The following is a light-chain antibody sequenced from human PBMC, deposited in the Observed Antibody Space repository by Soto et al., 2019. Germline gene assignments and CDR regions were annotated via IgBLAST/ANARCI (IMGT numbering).Light chain of an antibody. CDR1: QSVSSTY. V-gene: IGKV3-15*01. CDR3: QQYNNFWT. Sequence: IVLTQSPGTLSLSPGERATLSCRASQSVSSTYLAWYQQKPGQAPRLLIYGASTRATGIPARFSGSGSGTEFTLTISSLQSEDFAVYYCQQYNNFWTFGQGTKVDIK. CDR2: GAS. J-gene: IGKJ1*01.